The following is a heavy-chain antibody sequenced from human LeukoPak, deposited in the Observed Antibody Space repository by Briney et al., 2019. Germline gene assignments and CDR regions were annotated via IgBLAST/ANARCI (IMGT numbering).Heavy chain of an antibody. V-gene: IGHV3-30-3*01. D-gene: IGHD6-19*01. Sequence: GGSLRLSRAASGFTFSSYAMHWVRQAPGKGLEWVAVISYDGSNKYYADSVKGRFTISRDNSKNTLYLQMNSLRAEDTAVYYCASGHEGIAVAGTLDYWGQGTLVTVSS. CDR3: ASGHEGIAVAGTLDY. CDR1: GFTFSSYA. J-gene: IGHJ4*02. CDR2: ISYDGSNK.